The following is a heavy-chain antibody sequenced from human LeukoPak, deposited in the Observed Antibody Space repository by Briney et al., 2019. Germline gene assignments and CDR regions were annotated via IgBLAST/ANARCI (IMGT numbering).Heavy chain of an antibody. V-gene: IGHV1-69*04. CDR2: FIPILGIA. CDR3: AREDGYCSSTSCEYYYGMDV. Sequence: SVTVSCKASGGTFSSYTISRVRQAPGQGLEWMGRFIPILGIANYAQKFQGRVTITADKSTSTAYMELSSLRSEDTAVYYCAREDGYCSSTSCEYYYGMDVWGQGTTVTVSS. J-gene: IGHJ6*02. CDR1: GGTFSSYT. D-gene: IGHD2-2*01.